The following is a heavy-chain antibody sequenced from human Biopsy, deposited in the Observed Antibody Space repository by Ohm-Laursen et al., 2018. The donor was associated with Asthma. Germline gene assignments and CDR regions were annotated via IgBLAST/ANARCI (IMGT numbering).Heavy chain of an antibody. J-gene: IGHJ1*01. CDR1: GFTFGDYW. V-gene: IGHV3-7*01. D-gene: IGHD3-3*02. CDR2: IKHDGTEK. Sequence: SLRLSCTAPGFTFGDYWMSWVRQVPGKGLEWVANIKHDGTEKNHVDSLKGRFTISRDNAKNSLYLQMNSPRAEDTAVYYCARTFHFWSPYHAEHYQLWGQGTLVTVSS. CDR3: ARTFHFWSPYHAEHYQL.